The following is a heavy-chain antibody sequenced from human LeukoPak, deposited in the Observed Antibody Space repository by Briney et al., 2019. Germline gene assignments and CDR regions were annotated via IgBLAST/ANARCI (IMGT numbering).Heavy chain of an antibody. CDR1: GYTFTSYG. Sequence: ASVKVSCKASGYTFTSYGISWVRQAPGQGLEWMGWISAYNGNTNYAQKLQGRVAMTTDTSTSTAYMELRSLRSDDTAVYYCARVISSSYCSGGSCLSIDYWGQGTLVTVSS. V-gene: IGHV1-18*01. D-gene: IGHD2-15*01. CDR2: ISAYNGNT. CDR3: ARVISSSYCSGGSCLSIDY. J-gene: IGHJ4*02.